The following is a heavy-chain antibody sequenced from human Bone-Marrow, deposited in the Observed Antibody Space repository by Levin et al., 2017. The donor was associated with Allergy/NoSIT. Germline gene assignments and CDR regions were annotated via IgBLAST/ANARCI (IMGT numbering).Heavy chain of an antibody. CDR3: AKGAGGAYCGGDCHSHRYYDYGMDG. D-gene: IGHD2-21*02. CDR2: ISSDGNNK. V-gene: IGHV3-30*18. Sequence: QSGGSLRLSCAASGFAFSSYGMHWVRQAPGKGLEWVAVISSDGNNKYYADSGKGRFTISRDNSKNTLYVQMNSLRVEDTAVYYCAKGAGGAYCGGDCHSHRYYDYGMDGWGQGTTVTVSS. CDR1: GFAFSSYG. J-gene: IGHJ6*02.